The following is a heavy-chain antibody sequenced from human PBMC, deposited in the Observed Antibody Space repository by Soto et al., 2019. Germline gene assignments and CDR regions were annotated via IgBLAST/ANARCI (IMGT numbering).Heavy chain of an antibody. V-gene: IGHV1-18*01. CDR2: ISAYNGNT. Sequence: QVQLVQSGAEEKKPGASVKVSCKASGYTFTNSGINWVRQAPGQGLEWMGWISAYNGNTNYAQKLQGRVTMTTDTSTSTAYMDLRSLRSDDTAVYYCARLWGYGDYGEMGYWGQGTLVTVSS. J-gene: IGHJ4*02. D-gene: IGHD4-17*01. CDR1: GYTFTNSG. CDR3: ARLWGYGDYGEMGY.